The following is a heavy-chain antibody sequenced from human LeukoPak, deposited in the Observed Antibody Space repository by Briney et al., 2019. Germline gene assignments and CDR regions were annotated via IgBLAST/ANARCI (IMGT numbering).Heavy chain of an antibody. Sequence: SGGSLRLSCATSGFTFSSYAMSWVRQAPGKGLEWVSAISGSGGSTYYADSVQGRFTISRDNSKNTLYLQMNSLRAEDTAVYYCAKGGRFLEWTIDYWGQGTLVTVSS. D-gene: IGHD3-3*01. J-gene: IGHJ4*02. CDR2: ISGSGGST. CDR1: GFTFSSYA. V-gene: IGHV3-23*01. CDR3: AKGGRFLEWTIDY.